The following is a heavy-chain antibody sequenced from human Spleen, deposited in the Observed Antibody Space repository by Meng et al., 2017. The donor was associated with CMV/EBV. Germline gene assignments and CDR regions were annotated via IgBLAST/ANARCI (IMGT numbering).Heavy chain of an antibody. Sequence: SGFKCDDYGMSWVRQAPGKGREWVSGINWNGGSTGYADSVKGRFTIARDNAKNSLYLQMNSLRAEDTALYYCARKVGYDSSGYYSYWGQGTLVTVSS. D-gene: IGHD3-22*01. CDR2: INWNGGST. CDR3: ARKVGYDSSGYYSY. J-gene: IGHJ4*02. V-gene: IGHV3-20*03. CDR1: GFKCDDYG.